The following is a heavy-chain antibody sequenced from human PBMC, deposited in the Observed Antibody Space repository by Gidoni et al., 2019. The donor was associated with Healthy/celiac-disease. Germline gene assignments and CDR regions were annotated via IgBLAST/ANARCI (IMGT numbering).Heavy chain of an antibody. CDR3: ARSLSY. V-gene: IGHV4-39*01. Sequence: QLQLQESGPGLVKPSAPLSLTCPVSGGSIRRSSYYWGWTRQPPGKGLEWIGSIYYSVSTYYNPYLKSRVTISVDTSKNQFSLKLSSVTAADTAVYYCARSLSYWGQGTLVTVSS. CDR1: GGSIRRSSYY. CDR2: IYYSVST. J-gene: IGHJ4*02.